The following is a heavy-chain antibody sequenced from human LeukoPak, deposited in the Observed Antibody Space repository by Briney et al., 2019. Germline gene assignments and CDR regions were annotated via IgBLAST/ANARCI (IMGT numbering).Heavy chain of an antibody. D-gene: IGHD4-17*01. V-gene: IGHV3-23*01. Sequence: AGGSLRLSCAASGFTFSSYAMSWVRQAPGKGLEGVSLISGSGDSRYYADSVKGRFTISRDNAKNTLWLQMNSLRAEDTAVYYCAKGVTTVRIYYHGMDVWGQGTTVTVSS. J-gene: IGHJ6*02. CDR2: ISGSGDSR. CDR1: GFTFSSYA. CDR3: AKGVTTVRIYYHGMDV.